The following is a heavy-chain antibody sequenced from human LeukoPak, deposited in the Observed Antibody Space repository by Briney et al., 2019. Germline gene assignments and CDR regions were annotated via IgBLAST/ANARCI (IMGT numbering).Heavy chain of an antibody. CDR3: ATERSWEPGFDP. J-gene: IGHJ5*02. V-gene: IGHV1-24*01. D-gene: IGHD1-26*01. CDR1: GYTLTELS. Sequence: ASVKVSCKVSGYTLTELSMHWVRQAPGKGLEWMGGFDPEDGETIHAQKFQGRVTMTEDTSTDTAYMELSSLRSEDTAVYYCATERSWEPGFDPWGQGTLVTVSS. CDR2: FDPEDGET.